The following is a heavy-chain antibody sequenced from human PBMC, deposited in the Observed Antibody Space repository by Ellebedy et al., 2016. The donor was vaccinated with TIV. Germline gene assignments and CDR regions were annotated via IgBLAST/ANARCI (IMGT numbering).Heavy chain of an antibody. CDR2: ISYDGSNK. J-gene: IGHJ4*02. D-gene: IGHD2-2*01. CDR3: AKEGIVVVPAAMGRIHRCFDY. CDR1: GFTFSSYG. V-gene: IGHV3-30*18. Sequence: GESLKISXAASGFTFSSYGMHWVRQAPGKGLEWVAVISYDGSNKYYADSVKGRFTISRDNSKNTLYLQMNSLRAEDTAVYYCAKEGIVVVPAAMGRIHRCFDYWGQGTLVTVSS.